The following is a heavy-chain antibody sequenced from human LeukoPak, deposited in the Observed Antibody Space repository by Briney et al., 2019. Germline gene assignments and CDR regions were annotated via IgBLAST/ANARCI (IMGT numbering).Heavy chain of an antibody. CDR1: GYTFTIYG. CDR2: ISAYNGNT. CDR3: VRDGYNPGFDY. D-gene: IGHD5-24*01. V-gene: IGHV1-18*01. J-gene: IGHJ4*02. Sequence: SVNVFXKASGYTFTIYGIIWVPQAPGQGLEGMGWISAYNGNTNYAQKLQGRVTMTTDTSTSTAYMELRSLRSDDTAVYYCVRDGYNPGFDYWAREPWSPSPQ.